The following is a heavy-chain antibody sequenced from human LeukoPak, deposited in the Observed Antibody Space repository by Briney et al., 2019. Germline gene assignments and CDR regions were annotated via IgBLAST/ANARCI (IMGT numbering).Heavy chain of an antibody. J-gene: IGHJ3*02. CDR3: AREAPLSASYGFALAFDI. CDR1: GGSMTHHY. CDR2: IHYSGDT. D-gene: IGHD5-18*01. V-gene: IGHV4-59*11. Sequence: PSETLSLTCTVSGGSMTHHYWSWIRQPPGKGLEWIAYIHYSGDTSYNPSLTSRASISVDTSKNQFSLKLSSVTAADTAVYYCAREAPLSASYGFALAFDIWGQGTMVTVSS.